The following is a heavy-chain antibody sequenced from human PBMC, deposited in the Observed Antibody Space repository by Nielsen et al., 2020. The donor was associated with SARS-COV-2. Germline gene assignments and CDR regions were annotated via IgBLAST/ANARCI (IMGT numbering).Heavy chain of an antibody. V-gene: IGHV3-7*03. CDR2: IKQDGSEK. J-gene: IGHJ6*03. D-gene: IGHD6-6*01. CDR3: AKGFSSSSRDYMNV. Sequence: GGSLRLSCAASRFTFSNYWMSWVRQAPGKGLEWVANIKQDGSEKYYVESVKGRFTISRDNAKNSLYLQMDSLRAEDTALYYCAKGFSSSSRDYMNVWGKGTTVTVSS. CDR1: RFTFSNYW.